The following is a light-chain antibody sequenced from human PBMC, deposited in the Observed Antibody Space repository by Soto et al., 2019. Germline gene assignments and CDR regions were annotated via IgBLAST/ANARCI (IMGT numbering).Light chain of an antibody. Sequence: QPVLTQAASASGSPGQSITISCSGTSSDVGAYDFVSWYQQHPGKAPKLMIFQVYNRPSGVSGRFSGSKSGNTASLTISGLQAEDEADYYCASHTTSGTWVFGGGTKLTVL. CDR3: ASHTTSGTWV. CDR2: QVY. CDR1: SSDVGAYDF. V-gene: IGLV2-14*01. J-gene: IGLJ3*02.